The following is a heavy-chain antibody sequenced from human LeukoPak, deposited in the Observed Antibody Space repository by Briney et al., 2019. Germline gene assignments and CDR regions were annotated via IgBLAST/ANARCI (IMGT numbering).Heavy chain of an antibody. Sequence: SETLSLTSTHSRGSPTIYNWSSIRPPPGTGLERIGHTFYGGSTIHTSSLKSRVSISVDTSKDHFSLKVSSVTAADTAVYYGASSGYCSSTSFYAVYYSGMDVWGKGTTFTVSS. J-gene: IGHJ6*04. D-gene: IGHD2-2*01. V-gene: IGHV4-59*01. CDR1: RGSPTIYN. CDR3: ASSGYCSSTSFYAVYYSGMDV. CDR2: TFYGGST.